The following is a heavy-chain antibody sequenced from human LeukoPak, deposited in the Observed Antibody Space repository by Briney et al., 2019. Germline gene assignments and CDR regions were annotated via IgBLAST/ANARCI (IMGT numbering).Heavy chain of an antibody. V-gene: IGHV1-18*01. CDR2: INGHNGNT. CDR1: GYTFTNYG. Sequence: ASVKVSCKASGYTFTNYGISWVRQAPGQGLEWMGWINGHNGNTNYSQKFQDRVTMTTDTSTSTAYMELRSLRYDDTAIYYCTRVPELPEYWGQGTLVTVSS. D-gene: IGHD2-15*01. CDR3: TRVPELPEY. J-gene: IGHJ4*02.